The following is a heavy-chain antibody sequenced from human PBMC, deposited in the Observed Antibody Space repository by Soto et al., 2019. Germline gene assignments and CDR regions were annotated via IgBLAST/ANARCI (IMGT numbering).Heavy chain of an antibody. J-gene: IGHJ4*02. D-gene: IGHD1-26*01. Sequence: EVQLVESGGGLVQPGGSLRLSCAASGFTFSSYGLNWVRQAPGTGQEWVSYISSSSGSVYNAVSVKGRFTISRDTAKNSLFMQMNSRRAEDSAVYYCARGGGYYADWGQGTLVTVSS. CDR3: ARGGGYYAD. CDR2: ISSSSGSV. CDR1: GFTFSSYG. V-gene: IGHV3-48*01.